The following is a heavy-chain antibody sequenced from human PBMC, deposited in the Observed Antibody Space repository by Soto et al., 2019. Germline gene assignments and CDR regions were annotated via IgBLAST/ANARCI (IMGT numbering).Heavy chain of an antibody. CDR2: IYWDDDK. V-gene: IGHV2-5*02. CDR1: GFSLSTSGVG. CDR3: AHSVLYPSYDILTGYYMEIGFDY. J-gene: IGHJ4*02. Sequence: SGPTLVKPTQTLTLTCTFSGFSLSTSGVGVGWIRQPPGKALEWLALIYWDDDKRYSPSLKSRLTITKDTSKNQVVLTMTNMDPVDTATYYCAHSVLYPSYDILTGYYMEIGFDYWGQGTLVTVSS. D-gene: IGHD3-9*01.